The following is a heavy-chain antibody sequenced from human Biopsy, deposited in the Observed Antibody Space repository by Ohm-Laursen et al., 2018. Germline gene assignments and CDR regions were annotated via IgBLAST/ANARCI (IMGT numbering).Heavy chain of an antibody. D-gene: IGHD3-22*01. CDR2: ITPTGVT. J-gene: IGHJ4*02. Sequence: SDTLSLTCSVSGGSIDFKYWTWIRQSADKGLEWIGRITPTGVTHYNPPLESRVTMPLDTSKKPFSLKLSSVTTADTAMYYCARELMEYYDSSGYFDHWGQGSLVTVSS. V-gene: IGHV4-4*07. CDR1: GGSIDFKY. CDR3: ARELMEYYDSSGYFDH.